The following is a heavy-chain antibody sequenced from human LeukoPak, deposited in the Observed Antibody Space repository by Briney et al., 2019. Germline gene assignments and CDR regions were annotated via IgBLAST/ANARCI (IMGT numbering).Heavy chain of an antibody. J-gene: IGHJ5*02. CDR1: GYNFATYW. Sequence: GESLKISCKTSGYNFATYWIGWVRQMPGKGLEWMGIIYPSDSDTRYSPSFQGQVTISADKSISTAYLQWSSLKASDTAMYYCARRGQACSSTSCYAANWFDPWGQGTLVAVSS. V-gene: IGHV5-51*01. CDR2: IYPSDSDT. D-gene: IGHD2-2*01. CDR3: ARRGQACSSTSCYAANWFDP.